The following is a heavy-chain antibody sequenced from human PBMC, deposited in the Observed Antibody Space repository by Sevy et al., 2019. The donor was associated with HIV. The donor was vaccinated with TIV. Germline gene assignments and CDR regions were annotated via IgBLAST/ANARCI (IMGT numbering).Heavy chain of an antibody. D-gene: IGHD3-10*01. CDR1: GLTSRTYW. V-gene: IGHV3-7*01. CDR2: INPDGGES. J-gene: IGHJ4*02. Sequence: GGSLRLSCVVSGLTSRTYWMHWVRRAPGKGLEWVASINPDGGESYYVASVKGQFTISRDNTKNSLYLQMTSLRAEDTAAYYCARGTYYYDSGFFYPFDYRGQGTLVTVSS. CDR3: ARGTYYYDSGFFYPFDY.